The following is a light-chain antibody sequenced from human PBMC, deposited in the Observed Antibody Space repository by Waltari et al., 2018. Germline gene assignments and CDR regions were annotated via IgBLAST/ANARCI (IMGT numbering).Light chain of an antibody. CDR1: RGHSSNV. CDR2: VNSDGSH. Sequence: QLVLTQSPSASASLGASVKLTCTLNRGHSSNVVARLQQRPEKGPRYLMKVNSDGSHSKGDEIPDRFSGSSSGAERYLTISSLQSEDEADYYCQTGGHGTWVFGGGTKLTVL. V-gene: IGLV4-69*01. CDR3: QTGGHGTWV. J-gene: IGLJ3*02.